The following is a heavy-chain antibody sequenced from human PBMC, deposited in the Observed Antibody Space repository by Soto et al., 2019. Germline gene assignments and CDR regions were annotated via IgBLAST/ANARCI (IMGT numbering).Heavy chain of an antibody. J-gene: IGHJ5*02. CDR2: INPHGGST. V-gene: IGHV1-46*01. Sequence: ASVKVSCKAPRDTFTSYYIHWVRQAPGQGLEWMGVINPHGGSTAYAQKFKGRVTLTRDTSASTVYMEVSSLTSEDTAMYYCARSSGGNFGIIIEGTNWFDPWCQGTLVTVSS. CDR3: ARSSGGNFGIIIEGTNWFDP. CDR1: RDTFTSYY. D-gene: IGHD1-26*01.